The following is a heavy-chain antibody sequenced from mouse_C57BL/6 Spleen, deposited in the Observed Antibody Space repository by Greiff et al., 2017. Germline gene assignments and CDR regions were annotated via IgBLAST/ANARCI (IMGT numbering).Heavy chain of an antibody. CDR3: ARDWSFDY. J-gene: IGHJ2*01. CDR2: ISDGGSYT. Sequence: EVQLVESGGGLVKPGGSLKLSCAASGFTFSSYAMSWVRQTPEKRLEWVATISDGGSYTYYPDNVKGRFTISRDNAKNNLYLQMSHLKSEDTAMYYCARDWSFDYWGQGTTLTVSS. V-gene: IGHV5-4*01. CDR1: GFTFSSYA.